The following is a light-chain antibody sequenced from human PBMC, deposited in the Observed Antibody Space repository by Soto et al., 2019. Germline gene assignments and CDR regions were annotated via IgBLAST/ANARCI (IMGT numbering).Light chain of an antibody. CDR2: AAS. CDR3: QQAYSLPLN. V-gene: IGKV1-39*01. CDR1: QSVSSY. J-gene: IGKJ4*01. Sequence: DIQMTQSPSSLSASVGDRVTITCRASQSVSSYLNWYQQKSGKASKLLIYAASRLHSGVPSRFSGSGSGTDFTHTISSVPPEDFATYFCQQAYSLPLNFGGGTNVEI.